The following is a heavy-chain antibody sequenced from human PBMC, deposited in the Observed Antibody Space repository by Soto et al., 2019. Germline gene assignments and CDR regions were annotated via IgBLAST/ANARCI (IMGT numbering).Heavy chain of an antibody. J-gene: IGHJ4*02. V-gene: IGHV1-69*08. D-gene: IGHD2-8*01. CDR1: GGTFSSYT. CDR2: VIPFLGTT. CDR3: ASPNSRRVSGFSFDY. Sequence: QVQLVQSGAEVKKPGSSVKVSCKASGGTFSSYTINWVRQAPGQGLEWMGRVIPFLGTTNYAQKFQGRVTITADKSTSTAYMELSSLRSEDTAVYYGASPNSRRVSGFSFDYWGQGTLVTVSS.